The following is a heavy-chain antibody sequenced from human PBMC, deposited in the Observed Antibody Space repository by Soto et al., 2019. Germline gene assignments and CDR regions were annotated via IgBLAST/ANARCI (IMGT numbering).Heavy chain of an antibody. D-gene: IGHD3-10*01. CDR1: GFTFSSYA. J-gene: IGHJ4*02. CDR3: AKALGRAYDDGSWSSL. CDR2: ISGSGGST. Sequence: EVQLLESGGGLVQPGGSLRLSCAASGFTFSSYAMSWVRQAPGQGLEWVSAISGSGGSTYYADSVKGRFTISRDNSKNTLYLQMYSLSDDDTAVDYCAKALGRAYDDGSWSSLWGQGGMVTVGS. V-gene: IGHV3-23*01.